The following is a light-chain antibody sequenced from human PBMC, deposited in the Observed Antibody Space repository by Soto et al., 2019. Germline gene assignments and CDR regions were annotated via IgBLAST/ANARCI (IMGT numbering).Light chain of an antibody. CDR3: CSHSASYTFV. CDR2: DVT. J-gene: IGLJ1*01. CDR1: SSDVGGYNC. V-gene: IGLV2-11*01. Sequence: QSALAQPRSVSGSPGQSVTISCTGTSSDVGGYNCVSWYQQHPGKAPQLIIYDVTQRPSGAPDRFSGSKSGNTASLSISGLQAEDEADYYCCSHSASYTFVFGTGTKVTVL.